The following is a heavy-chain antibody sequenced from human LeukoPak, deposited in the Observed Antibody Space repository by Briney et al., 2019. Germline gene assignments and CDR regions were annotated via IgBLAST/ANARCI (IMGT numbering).Heavy chain of an antibody. V-gene: IGHV4-61*01. CDR1: GGSVSSGCYY. D-gene: IGHD1-26*01. J-gene: IGHJ4*02. Sequence: SETLSLTCTVSGGSVSSGCYYWSWIRQPPGKGLEWIGYIYYSGSTNYNPSLKSRVTISVDTSKNQFSLKLSSVTAADTAVYYCGRELLGTFYFDYWGQGTLVTVSS. CDR2: IYYSGST. CDR3: GRELLGTFYFDY.